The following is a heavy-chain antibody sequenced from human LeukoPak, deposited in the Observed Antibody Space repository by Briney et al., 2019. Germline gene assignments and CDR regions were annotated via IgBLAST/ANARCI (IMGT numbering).Heavy chain of an antibody. CDR3: ARGGSYLSAFDI. D-gene: IGHD1-26*01. CDR2: IYHSGST. CDR1: GYSISSGYY. V-gene: IGHV4-38-2*02. J-gene: IGHJ3*02. Sequence: SETLSLTCTVSGYSISSGYYWGWIRQPLGKGLEWIGTIYHSGSTYYNPSLKSRVTISVDTSKNQFSLKLSSVTAADTAVYYCARGGSYLSAFDIWGQGTMVTVSS.